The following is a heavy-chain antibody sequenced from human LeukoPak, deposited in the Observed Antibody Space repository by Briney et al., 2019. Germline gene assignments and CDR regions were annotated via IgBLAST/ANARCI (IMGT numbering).Heavy chain of an antibody. CDR3: ARDLGDPIRLVRGAFDI. D-gene: IGHD6-19*01. V-gene: IGHV1-2*02. CDR1: GYTFTGYY. CDR2: INPNSGGT. J-gene: IGHJ3*02. Sequence: ASVKVSCKASGYTFTGYYMHWVRQAPGQGLEWMGWINPNSGGTNYAQKFQGRVTMTRDTSISTAYMELSRLRSDDTAVYYCARDLGDPIRLVRGAFDIWGQGTMVTVSS.